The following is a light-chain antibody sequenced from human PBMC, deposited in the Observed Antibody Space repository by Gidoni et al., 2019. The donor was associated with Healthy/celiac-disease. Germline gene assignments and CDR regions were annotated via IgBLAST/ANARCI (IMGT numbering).Light chain of an antibody. CDR2: DVS. Sequence: QSALTQPASVSGSPGQSSTISCTGTSSDVGGYNYVSWYQQHPGKAPKLLIYDVSNRPSGVSNRFSGSKSGNTASLTISGLHAEDEADYYCSSYTSSSTLPVVFGGGTKLTVL. J-gene: IGLJ2*01. V-gene: IGLV2-14*01. CDR3: SSYTSSSTLPVV. CDR1: SSDVGGYNY.